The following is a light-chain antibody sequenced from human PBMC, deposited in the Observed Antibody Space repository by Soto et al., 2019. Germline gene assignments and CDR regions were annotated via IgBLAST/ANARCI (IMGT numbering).Light chain of an antibody. J-gene: IGKJ1*01. V-gene: IGKV1-39*01. CDR3: QQSYSTPPT. Sequence: DIQMTQSPSSLSASAGDRVTITCRASQSIRSYLNWYQQKPGKAPKLLIYAASSLEIGVPSRFSGSGSGTDFTLTISSLQPEDFATYYCQQSYSTPPTFGQGTKVEIK. CDR2: AAS. CDR1: QSIRSY.